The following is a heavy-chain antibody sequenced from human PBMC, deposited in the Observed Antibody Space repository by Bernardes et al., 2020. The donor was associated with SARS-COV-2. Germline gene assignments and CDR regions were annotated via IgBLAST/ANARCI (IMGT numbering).Heavy chain of an antibody. CDR2: INKDGSEK. CDR1: GFTFSNYW. V-gene: IGHV3-7*01. D-gene: IGHD3-10*01. CDR3: ARDRAVNWFDP. J-gene: IGHJ5*02. Sequence: GGSLRLSCSASGFTFSNYWMSWVRQAPGKGLEWVANINKDGSEKYYVDSVKGRFTISRDNAKNSLHLQMNSLRAEDTAVYFCARDRAVNWFDPWGQGTLVTVSS.